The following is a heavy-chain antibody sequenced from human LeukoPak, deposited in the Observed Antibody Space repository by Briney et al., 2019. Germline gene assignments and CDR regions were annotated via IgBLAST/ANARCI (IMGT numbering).Heavy chain of an antibody. V-gene: IGHV3-11*01. CDR2: ISSSGSNN. D-gene: IGHD3-9*01. CDR3: ARLSYYDLLTGPDAFDI. CDR1: GFTFNEFY. J-gene: IGHJ3*02. Sequence: PGGSLRLSCAASGFTFNEFYMSWIRQARGKGLEWVSYISSSGSNNYYADSVKGRFSISRDNAKNSLSLQMNILSAEDTAVYYCARLSYYDLLTGPDAFDIWGQGTMVTVSS.